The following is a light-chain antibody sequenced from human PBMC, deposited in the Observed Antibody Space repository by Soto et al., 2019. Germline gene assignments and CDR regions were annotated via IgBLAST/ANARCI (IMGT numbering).Light chain of an antibody. CDR3: QVWDSSSDPRGV. CDR1: NVGSKS. J-gene: IGLJ1*01. Sequence: SYELTQPPSVSVAPGKTARITCGGNNVGSKSLHWYQQKPGQAPVLVIYYDSDRPSGIPELFSGSNSGNTATLTISRVEAGDEADYYCQVWDSSSDPRGVFGTGTKLTVL. CDR2: YDS. V-gene: IGLV3-21*04.